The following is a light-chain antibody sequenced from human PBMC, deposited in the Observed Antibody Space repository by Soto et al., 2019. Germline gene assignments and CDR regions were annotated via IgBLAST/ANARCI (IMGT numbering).Light chain of an antibody. CDR3: SSYTGASALYV. CDR2: DVA. J-gene: IGLJ1*01. Sequence: QSVLTQPASVSGSPGQSITISCTGTSSDIGGYNYVAWYQQHLGKAPKLIIYDVAVRPSGVSNRFSGSKSGNTASLAISGLQAEDEAHYYRSSYTGASALYVFGTGTKVTVL. CDR1: SSDIGGYNY. V-gene: IGLV2-14*03.